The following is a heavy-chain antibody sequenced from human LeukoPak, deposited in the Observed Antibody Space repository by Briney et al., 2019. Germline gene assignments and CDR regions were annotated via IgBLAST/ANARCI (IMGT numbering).Heavy chain of an antibody. CDR2: ISGTGGSK. Sequence: PGGSLRLSCAASGFTFSSYAMSWDRQAPGKRLEWVSTISGTGGSKYYADSVKGRFTISRDNSKNTLYLQMNSLRAEDTAVYYCAKEQSSGYYGAFDYWGQGSLVTVSS. V-gene: IGHV3-23*01. CDR3: AKEQSSGYYGAFDY. CDR1: GFTFSSYA. J-gene: IGHJ4*02. D-gene: IGHD3-22*01.